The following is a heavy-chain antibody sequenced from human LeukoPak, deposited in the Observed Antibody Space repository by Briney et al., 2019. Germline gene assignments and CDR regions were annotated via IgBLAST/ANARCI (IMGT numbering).Heavy chain of an antibody. CDR1: GGSISSSSYY. CDR2: IYYSGST. CDR3: ARLGRGSGWYIDY. D-gene: IGHD6-19*01. V-gene: IGHV4-39*01. J-gene: IGHJ4*02. Sequence: PSETLSLTCTVSGGSISSSSYYWGWIRQPPGKGLEWIGSIYYSGSTYYNPPLKSRVTISVDTSKNQFSLKLSSVTAADTAVYYCARLGRGSGWYIDYWGQGTLVTVSS.